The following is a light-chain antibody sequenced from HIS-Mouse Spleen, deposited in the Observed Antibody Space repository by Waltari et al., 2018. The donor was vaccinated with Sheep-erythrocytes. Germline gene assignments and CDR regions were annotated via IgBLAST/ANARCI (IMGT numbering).Light chain of an antibody. J-gene: IGLJ2*01. Sequence: SYVLTQPPSVSVAPGQTARITCGGNNIGSKSGHWYQQKPGQAPVLVVYDESDRPSGIPQRFSGSNSGNTATLTISRVEAGDEADYYCQVWDSSSDPVVFGGGAKLTVL. CDR3: QVWDSSSDPVV. CDR1: NIGSKS. CDR2: DES. V-gene: IGLV3-21*02.